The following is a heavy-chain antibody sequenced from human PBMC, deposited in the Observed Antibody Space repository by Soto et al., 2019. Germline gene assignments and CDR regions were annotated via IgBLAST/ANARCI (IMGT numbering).Heavy chain of an antibody. CDR3: ARGLGYCSGGSCYPTPYYFDY. D-gene: IGHD2-15*01. V-gene: IGHV4-34*01. CDR2: INHSGST. CDR1: GGSFSGYY. J-gene: IGHJ4*02. Sequence: SETLSLTCAVYGGSFSGYYWSWIRQPPGKGLEWIGEINHSGSTNYNPSLKSRVTISVDTSKNQFSLKLSSVTAADTAVYYCARGLGYCSGGSCYPTPYYFDYWGQGTLVTVSS.